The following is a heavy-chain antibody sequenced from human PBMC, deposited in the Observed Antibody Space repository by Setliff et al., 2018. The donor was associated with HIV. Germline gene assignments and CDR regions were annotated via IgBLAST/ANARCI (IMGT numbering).Heavy chain of an antibody. CDR3: ARDIDVGAANWFDP. V-gene: IGHV4-39*07. Sequence: PSETLSLTCSVSGGYISSSSYYWGWIRQPPGKGLEWIGSIYYSGSTYKPSLKSRVTISVDTSKNQFSLKLRSVTAADTAIYYCARDIDVGAANWFDPWGQGILVTVSS. CDR1: GGYISSSSYY. D-gene: IGHD1-26*01. CDR2: IYYSGST. J-gene: IGHJ5*02.